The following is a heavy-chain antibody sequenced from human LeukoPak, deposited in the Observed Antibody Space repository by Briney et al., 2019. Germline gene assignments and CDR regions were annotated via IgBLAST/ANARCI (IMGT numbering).Heavy chain of an antibody. V-gene: IGHV3-21*01. CDR3: ARVLIRRVIDY. Sequence: GGSLRLSCAASGFTSSSYSMNWVRQAPGKGLEWVSSISSSSSYIYYADSVKGRFTISRDNAKNSLYLQMNSLRAEDTAVYYCARVLIRRVIDYWGQGTLVTVSS. CDR2: ISSSSSYI. D-gene: IGHD6-6*01. J-gene: IGHJ4*02. CDR1: GFTSSSYS.